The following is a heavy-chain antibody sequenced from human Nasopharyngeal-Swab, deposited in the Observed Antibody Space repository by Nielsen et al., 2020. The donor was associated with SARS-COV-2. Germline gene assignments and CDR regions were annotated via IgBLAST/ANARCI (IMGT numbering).Heavy chain of an antibody. Sequence: WARQAPGQRLEWMGWINAGNGNTKYSQKFQGRVTITRDTSASTAYMELSSLRSEDTAVYYCARGSGYYTYYYVDVWGKGTTVTVSS. V-gene: IGHV1-3*01. D-gene: IGHD3-3*01. CDR3: ARGSGYYTYYYVDV. J-gene: IGHJ6*03. CDR2: INAGNGNT.